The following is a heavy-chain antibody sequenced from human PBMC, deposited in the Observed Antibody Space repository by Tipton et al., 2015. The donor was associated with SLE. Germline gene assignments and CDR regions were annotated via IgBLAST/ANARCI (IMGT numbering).Heavy chain of an antibody. Sequence: LRLSCTVSGGSISSYYWSWIRQPPGKGLEWIGYIYYSGSTNYNPSLKSRVTISVDTSKNQFSLKLSSVTAADTAVYYCARDLGYFRDWGQGTLVTVSS. J-gene: IGHJ4*02. CDR2: IYYSGST. V-gene: IGHV4-59*12. D-gene: IGHD3-10*02. CDR1: GGSISSYY. CDR3: ARDLGYFRD.